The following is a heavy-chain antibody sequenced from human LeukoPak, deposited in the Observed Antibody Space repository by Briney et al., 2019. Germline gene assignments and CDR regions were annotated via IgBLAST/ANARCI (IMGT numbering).Heavy chain of an antibody. Sequence: GESLQISCQGSGYSFSSYWIGWVRQTPGKGLEWMGIIYPGDSETKYSPSFQGQVTISVDKSISTAYLQWSSLRASDTAMYYCARPYGGNSSWGQGTLVTVSS. D-gene: IGHD4-23*01. CDR1: GYSFSSYW. J-gene: IGHJ4*02. V-gene: IGHV5-51*01. CDR3: ARPYGGNSS. CDR2: IYPGDSET.